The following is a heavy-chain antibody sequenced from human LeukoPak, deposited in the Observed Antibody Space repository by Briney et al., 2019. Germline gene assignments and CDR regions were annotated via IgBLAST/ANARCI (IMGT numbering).Heavy chain of an antibody. CDR3: ARDRMYSSSWPDAFDI. CDR1: GFTFSSYW. CDR2: IKQDGSEK. J-gene: IGHJ3*02. D-gene: IGHD6-13*01. V-gene: IGHV3-7*01. Sequence: GGPLRLSCAASGFTFSSYWMSWVRQAPGKGLEWVANIKQDGSEKYYVDSVKGRFTISGDNAKNSLYLQMNSLRAEDTAVYYCARDRMYSSSWPDAFDIWGQGTMVTVSS.